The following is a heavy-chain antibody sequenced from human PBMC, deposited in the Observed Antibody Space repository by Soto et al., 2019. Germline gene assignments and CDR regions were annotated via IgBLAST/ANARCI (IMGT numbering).Heavy chain of an antibody. Sequence: GASVKVSCKASGDTFTTYDINWVRQATGHGLEWMGWINPNSGNIGYAQRFQGRVTMTRDTAIRTAYMEVSSLRSDDTAVYYCAKGRASVIYYILDYWGQGTFVTASS. D-gene: IGHD3-10*01. CDR3: AKGRASVIYYILDY. CDR1: GDTFTTYD. J-gene: IGHJ4*02. V-gene: IGHV1-8*01. CDR2: INPNSGNI.